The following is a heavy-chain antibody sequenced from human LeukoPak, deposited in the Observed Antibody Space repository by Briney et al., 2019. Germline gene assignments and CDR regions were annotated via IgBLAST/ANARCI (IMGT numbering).Heavy chain of an antibody. Sequence: SVKVSCKASGGTFSSYAISWVRQAPGQGLEWMGGIIPIFGTANYAQKFQGKVTITADKSTSTAYMELSSLRSEDTAVYYCATPRGYSYEYDAFDIWGQGTMVTVSS. V-gene: IGHV1-69*06. D-gene: IGHD5-18*01. J-gene: IGHJ3*02. CDR2: IIPIFGTA. CDR3: ATPRGYSYEYDAFDI. CDR1: GGTFSSYA.